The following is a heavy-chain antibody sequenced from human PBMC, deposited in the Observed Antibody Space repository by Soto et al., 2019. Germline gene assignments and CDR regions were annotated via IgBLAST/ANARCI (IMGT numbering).Heavy chain of an antibody. J-gene: IGHJ3*02. CDR2: ISAYNGNT. Sequence: ASVKVSCKASGYTFTSYGISWVRQAPGQGLEWMGWISAYNGNTNYAQKLQGRVTMTTDTSTSTAYMELRSLRSDDTAVYYCARHRMVIGGVGVVVITDDAFDIWGQGTRVTV. CDR1: GYTFTSYG. D-gene: IGHD3-22*01. CDR3: ARHRMVIGGVGVVVITDDAFDI. V-gene: IGHV1-18*04.